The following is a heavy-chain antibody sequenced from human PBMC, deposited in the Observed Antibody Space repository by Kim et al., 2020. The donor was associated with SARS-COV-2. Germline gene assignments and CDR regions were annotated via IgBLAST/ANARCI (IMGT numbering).Heavy chain of an antibody. J-gene: IGHJ6*02. Sequence: GRSPRLSCAASGFNFINYGMHWVRQAPGKGLEWVAVISFDGSDTKYADSVKGRFNISRDNSRNTLYLQMSSLRPEDTAVYYCATPPPDEVYNVDAWGQG. CDR1: GFNFINYG. D-gene: IGHD1-1*01. V-gene: IGHV3-30*03. CDR3: ATPPPDEVYNVDA. CDR2: ISFDGSDT.